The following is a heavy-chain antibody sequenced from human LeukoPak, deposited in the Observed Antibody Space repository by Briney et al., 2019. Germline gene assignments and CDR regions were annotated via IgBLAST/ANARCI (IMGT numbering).Heavy chain of an antibody. J-gene: IGHJ4*02. D-gene: IGHD4-17*01. CDR1: GYTFTGYY. V-gene: IGHV1-8*02. CDR2: MNPNSGDT. Sequence: GASVKVSCKASGYTFTGYYMHWVRQAPGQGLEWMGWMNPNSGDTGYAQKFQGRVTMTRNTSITTAYMELSSLRSDDTAVYYCARVKVGYGDLNFDYWGQGTLVTVSS. CDR3: ARVKVGYGDLNFDY.